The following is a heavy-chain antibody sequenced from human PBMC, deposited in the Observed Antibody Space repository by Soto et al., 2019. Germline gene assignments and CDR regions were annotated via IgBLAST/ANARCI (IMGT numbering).Heavy chain of an antibody. CDR3: ASGALGNYYYYGMDV. Sequence: ASVKVSCKASGYTFTSYGISWVRQAPGQGLEWMGWISAYNGNTNYAQKLQGRVTMTTDTSTSTAYMKLRSLRSDDTAVYYCASGALGNYYYYGMDVWGKGTTVTVSS. V-gene: IGHV1-18*01. CDR1: GYTFTSYG. J-gene: IGHJ6*04. CDR2: ISAYNGNT. D-gene: IGHD4-17*01.